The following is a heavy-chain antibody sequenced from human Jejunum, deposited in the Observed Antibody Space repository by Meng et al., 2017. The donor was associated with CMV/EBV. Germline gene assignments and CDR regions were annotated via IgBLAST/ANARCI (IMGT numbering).Heavy chain of an antibody. CDR3: AKHIVGLRAFDI. CDR2: MNPDGRGR. CDR1: GMTFRTSW. J-gene: IGHJ3*02. Sequence: AATGMTFRTSWMTWVSQDPGRGLEWVATMNPDGRGRYYVNYMKGRLTISRDNAKNSLYLQMNSLRAEDAAVYYCAKHIVGLRAFDIWGQGTMVTVSS. D-gene: IGHD2-15*01. V-gene: IGHV3-7*01.